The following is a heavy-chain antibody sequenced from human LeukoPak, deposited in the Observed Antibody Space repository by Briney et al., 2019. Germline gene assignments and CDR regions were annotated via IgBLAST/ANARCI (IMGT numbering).Heavy chain of an antibody. CDR2: FDPEDGET. CDR1: GYTLTELS. D-gene: IGHD3-22*01. J-gene: IGHJ3*02. Sequence: EASVKVSCKVSGYTLTELSMHWVRQAPGKGLEWMGGFDPEDGETIYAQKFQGRVTMTEDTSISTAYMELTRLRSDDAAVYYCARSYHYYDSSGYSMGDAFEIWGQGTMVTVSS. V-gene: IGHV1-24*01. CDR3: ARSYHYYDSSGYSMGDAFEI.